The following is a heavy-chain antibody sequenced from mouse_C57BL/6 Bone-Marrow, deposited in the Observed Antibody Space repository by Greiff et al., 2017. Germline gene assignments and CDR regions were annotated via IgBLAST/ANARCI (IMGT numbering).Heavy chain of an antibody. CDR3: ARHEDPYYYGWYFDV. V-gene: IGHV1-62-2*01. J-gene: IGHJ1*03. Sequence: VQVVESGAELVKPGASVKLSCKASGYTFTEYTIHWVKQRSGQGLEWIGWFYPGSGSIKYNEKFKDKATLTADKSSSTVYMELSRLTSEDSAVYFCARHEDPYYYGWYFDVWGTGTTVTVSS. D-gene: IGHD1-1*01. CDR2: FYPGSGSI. CDR1: GYTFTEYT.